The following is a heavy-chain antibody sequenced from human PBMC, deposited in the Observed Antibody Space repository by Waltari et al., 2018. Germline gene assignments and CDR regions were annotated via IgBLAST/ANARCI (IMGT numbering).Heavy chain of an antibody. CDR1: GYSISSGYY. CDR3: ARDVVPAAIRDVGAFDI. D-gene: IGHD2-2*01. CDR2: IYHSGST. V-gene: IGHV4-38-2*02. J-gene: IGHJ3*02. Sequence: SGYSISSGYYWGWIRQPPGKGLEWIGSIYHSGSTYYNPSLKSRVTISVDTSKNQFSLKLSSVTAADTAVYYCARDVVPAAIRDVGAFDIWGQGTMVTVSS.